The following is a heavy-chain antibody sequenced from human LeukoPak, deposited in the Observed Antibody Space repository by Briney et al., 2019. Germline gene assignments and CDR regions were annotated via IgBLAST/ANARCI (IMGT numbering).Heavy chain of an antibody. CDR2: INSDGSST. CDR3: ARDGGSSGRRDAFDI. D-gene: IGHD1-26*01. Sequence: GGSLRLSCAASGFTFSSYWMHWVRQAPGKGLVWVSRINSDGSSTSYADSVKGRFTISRDNAKNTLYLQMNSLRAEDTAVYYCARDGGSSGRRDAFDIWGQGTMVTVSP. V-gene: IGHV3-74*01. CDR1: GFTFSSYW. J-gene: IGHJ3*02.